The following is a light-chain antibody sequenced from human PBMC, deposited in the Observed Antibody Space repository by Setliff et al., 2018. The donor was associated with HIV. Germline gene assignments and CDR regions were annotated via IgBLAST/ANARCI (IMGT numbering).Light chain of an antibody. V-gene: IGLV1-40*01. CDR2: GNN. Sequence: QSALAQPPSVSGAPGQRVTISCTGSRSNIGAGYDVHWYQLLPGSAPKLLIYGNNNRPSGVPDRFSGSKSGTSASLAITGLQAEDEADYYCAAWDDSLNGYVFATGTKGTVL. CDR3: AAWDDSLNGYV. J-gene: IGLJ1*01. CDR1: RSNIGAGYD.